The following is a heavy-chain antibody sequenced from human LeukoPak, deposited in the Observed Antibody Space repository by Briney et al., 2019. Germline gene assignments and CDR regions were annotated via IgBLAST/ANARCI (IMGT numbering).Heavy chain of an antibody. D-gene: IGHD5-24*01. V-gene: IGHV3-21*01. CDR2: ISSSSSYI. CDR3: ARAEDGYNLFAFDI. Sequence: NPGGSLRLSCAASGFTFSSYSMNWVRQAPGKGLEWVSSISSSSSYIYYADSVKGRFTISRDNAKNSLYLQMNSLRAEDTAVYYCARAEDGYNLFAFDIWGQGTMVTVSS. J-gene: IGHJ3*02. CDR1: GFTFSSYS.